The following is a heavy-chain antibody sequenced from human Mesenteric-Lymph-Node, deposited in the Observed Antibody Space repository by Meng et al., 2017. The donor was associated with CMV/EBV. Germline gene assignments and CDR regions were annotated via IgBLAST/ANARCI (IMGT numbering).Heavy chain of an antibody. J-gene: IGHJ4*02. CDR3: ALPPGPLDY. CDR1: GYTFTSYG. V-gene: IGHV1-18*01. CDR2: ISTSTGDT. Sequence: ASVKVSCKASGYTFTSYGINWVRQAPGQRLEWMGWISTSTGDTNYAQRLQGRVTMTTDTSTSTAYMELRSLRSDDTAVYYCALPPGPLDYWGQGTLVTVSS.